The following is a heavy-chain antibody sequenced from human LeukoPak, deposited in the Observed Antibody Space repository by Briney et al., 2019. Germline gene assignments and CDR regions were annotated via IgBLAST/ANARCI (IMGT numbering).Heavy chain of an antibody. Sequence: GGSLRLSCAASGFTFSSYAMSWVRQAPGKGLEWVSAISGSGGSTYYADSVKGRFTISGDNSKNTLYLQMNSLRAEGTAVYYCAKVRGGYCSGGSCGYFDYWGQGTLVTVSS. D-gene: IGHD2-15*01. J-gene: IGHJ4*02. CDR3: AKVRGGYCSGGSCGYFDY. CDR1: GFTFSSYA. V-gene: IGHV3-23*01. CDR2: ISGSGGST.